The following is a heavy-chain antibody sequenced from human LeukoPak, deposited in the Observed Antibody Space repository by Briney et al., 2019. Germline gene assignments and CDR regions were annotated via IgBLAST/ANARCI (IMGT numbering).Heavy chain of an antibody. V-gene: IGHV4-59*01. CDR3: ARYSSGPNWFDP. Sequence: SETLSLTCTVSGGSISSYYWSWIRQPPGKGLEWLGYIYYSGSTNYNPSLKSRVTISVDTSKNQFSLKLSSVTAADTAVYYCARYSSGPNWFDPWGQGTLVTVSS. CDR2: IYYSGST. CDR1: GGSISSYY. J-gene: IGHJ5*02. D-gene: IGHD6-19*01.